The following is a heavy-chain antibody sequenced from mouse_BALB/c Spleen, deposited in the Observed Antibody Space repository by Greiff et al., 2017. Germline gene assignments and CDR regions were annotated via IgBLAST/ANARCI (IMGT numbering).Heavy chain of an antibody. Sequence: QVQLQQPGAELVKPGASVKLSCKASGYTFTSYWMHWVKQRPGQGLEWIGEIDPSDSYTNYNQKFKGKATLTVDKSSSTAYMQLSSLTSEDSAVYDCARGGGLRHAMDYWGQGTSVTVSA. V-gene: IGHV1-69*02. CDR3: ARGGGLRHAMDY. D-gene: IGHD2-4*01. J-gene: IGHJ4*01. CDR2: IDPSDSYT. CDR1: GYTFTSYW.